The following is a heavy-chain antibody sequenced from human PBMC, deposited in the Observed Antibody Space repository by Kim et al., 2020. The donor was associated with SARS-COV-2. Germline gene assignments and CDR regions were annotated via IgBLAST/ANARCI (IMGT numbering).Heavy chain of an antibody. CDR3: TTNDFWSGTTY. V-gene: IGHV3-48*03. Sequence: IYYADSVKGRFTISRDNAKNSLYLQMNSLRAEDTAVYYCTTNDFWSGTTYWGQGTLVTVSS. CDR2: I. J-gene: IGHJ4*02. D-gene: IGHD3-3*01.